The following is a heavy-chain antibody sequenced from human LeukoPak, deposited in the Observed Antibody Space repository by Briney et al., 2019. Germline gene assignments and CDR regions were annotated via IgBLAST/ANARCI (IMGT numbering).Heavy chain of an antibody. CDR3: AKGKSGSYTFDY. J-gene: IGHJ4*02. CDR1: GFTFSSYA. CDR2: ISGSGGGT. Sequence: GGSLRLSCAASGFTFSSYAMSWVRQAPGKGLEWVSAISGSGGGTYYADSVKGRFTISRDNSKNTLYLQMNSLRAEDTAVYYCAKGKSGSYTFDYWGQGTLVTVSS. D-gene: IGHD1-26*01. V-gene: IGHV3-23*01.